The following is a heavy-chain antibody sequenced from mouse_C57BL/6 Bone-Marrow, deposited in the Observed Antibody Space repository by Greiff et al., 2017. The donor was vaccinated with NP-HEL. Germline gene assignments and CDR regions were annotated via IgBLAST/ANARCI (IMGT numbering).Heavy chain of an antibody. CDR2: INYDGSST. D-gene: IGHD2-4*01. CDR3: AREGGLRRRTYAMDY. J-gene: IGHJ4*01. CDR1: GFTFSDYY. V-gene: IGHV5-16*01. Sequence: DVKLVESEGGLVQPGSSMKLSCTASGFTFSDYYMAWVRQVPEKGLEWVANINYDGSSTYYLDSLKSRFIISRDNAKNILYLQMRSLKSEDTATYYCAREGGLRRRTYAMDYWGQGTSVTVSS.